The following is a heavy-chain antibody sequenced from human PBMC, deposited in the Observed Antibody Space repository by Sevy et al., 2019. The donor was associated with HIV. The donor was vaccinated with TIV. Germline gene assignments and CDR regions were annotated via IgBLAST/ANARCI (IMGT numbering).Heavy chain of an antibody. Sequence: ASVKVSYKASGGTFSSYAISWVRQAPGQGLEWLGGIIPMFGTANYAQKFQGRVIITADESTSTVYMELSSLKSGDTAVYYCVRGPNGSYLLYYFDNWGQGTLVTVSS. CDR3: VRGPNGSYLLYYFDN. D-gene: IGHD3-10*01. J-gene: IGHJ4*02. V-gene: IGHV1-69*13. CDR1: GGTFSSYA. CDR2: IIPMFGTA.